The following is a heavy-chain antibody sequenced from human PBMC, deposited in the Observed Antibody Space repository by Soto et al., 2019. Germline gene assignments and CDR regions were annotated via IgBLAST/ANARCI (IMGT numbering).Heavy chain of an antibody. V-gene: IGHV4-31*03. CDR3: ARAHGSGSYAWFDP. Sequence: QVQLQQSGPGLVKPSQTLSLTCTVSGGSISSGGDYWSWIRQHPGKGLEWVGFISYSGSTFYTPSLRSRATISVDKSKNQLSLKLTSVTAADTAVYYCARAHGSGSYAWFDPWGQGTPVTVS. J-gene: IGHJ5*02. CDR2: ISYSGST. CDR1: GGSISSGGDY. D-gene: IGHD3-10*01.